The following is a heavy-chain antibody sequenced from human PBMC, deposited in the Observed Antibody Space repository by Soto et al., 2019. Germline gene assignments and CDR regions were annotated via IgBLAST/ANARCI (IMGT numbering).Heavy chain of an antibody. J-gene: IGHJ1*01. CDR3: ATSKADSSGYDGYYQH. CDR2: FDPEDGET. CDR1: GYTLTELS. D-gene: IGHD3-22*01. V-gene: IGHV1-24*01. Sequence: GASVKVSCKVSGYTLTELSMHWVRQAPGKGLEWMGGFDPEDGETIYAQKFQGRVTMTEDTSTDTAYMELSSLRSEDTAVYYCATSKADSSGYDGYYQHWGQGTLVTVSS.